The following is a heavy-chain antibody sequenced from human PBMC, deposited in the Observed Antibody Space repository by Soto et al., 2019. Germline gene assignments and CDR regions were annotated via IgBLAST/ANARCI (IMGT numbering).Heavy chain of an antibody. V-gene: IGHV4-4*07. D-gene: IGHD5-12*01. J-gene: IGHJ3*02. Sequence: PSVTPSLTRPGSGGSMRRNDWTWIRPPDGKGLEWIGRIYTSGSTNYNPSLKSRVTMSVDTSKNQFSLKLSSVTAADTAVYYCARDSSRDGYNNAFDSWGQGTIVTGS. CDR3: ARDSSRDGYNNAFDS. CDR1: GGSMRRND. CDR2: IYTSGST.